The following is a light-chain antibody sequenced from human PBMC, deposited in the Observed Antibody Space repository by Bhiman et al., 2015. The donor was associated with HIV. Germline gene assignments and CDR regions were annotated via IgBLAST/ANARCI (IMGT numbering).Light chain of an antibody. CDR3: SSYTSIGSLE. CDR1: SNDVGYYDY. J-gene: IGLJ3*02. CDR2: DVY. Sequence: QPASVSGSPGQSITISCTGGSNDVGYYDYVSWYQQRPGEAPKLIIFDVYYQPSGVSNRFSGLQAEDEADYYCSSYTSIGSLEFGGGTKLTVL. V-gene: IGLV2-14*03.